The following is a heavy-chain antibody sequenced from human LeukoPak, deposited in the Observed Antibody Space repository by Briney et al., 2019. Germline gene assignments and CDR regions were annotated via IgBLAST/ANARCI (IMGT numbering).Heavy chain of an antibody. J-gene: IGHJ4*02. Sequence: PSETLSLTCTVSGYSISSGYYWGWIRQPPGKGLEWIGSIYHSGSTYYNPSLKSRVTISLDTSKNQFSLKLSSVTAADTAVYYCARDNMVVVAATKAYYFDYWGQGTLVTVSS. CDR3: ARDNMVVVAATKAYYFDY. D-gene: IGHD2-15*01. CDR1: GYSISSGYY. CDR2: IYHSGST. V-gene: IGHV4-38-2*02.